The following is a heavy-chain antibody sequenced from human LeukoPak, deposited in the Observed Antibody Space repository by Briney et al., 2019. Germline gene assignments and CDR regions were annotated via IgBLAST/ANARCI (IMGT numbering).Heavy chain of an antibody. CDR1: GYTFTSYD. CDR2: MNPNSGNT. Sequence: ASVEFSCKASGYTFTSYDINWVRQATGQGLEWMGWMNPNSGNTGYAQKFQGRVTMTRNTSISTAYMELSSLRSDDTAVYYCARGLGGYDRDYYYYMDVWGKGTTVTVSS. CDR3: ARGLGGYDRDYYYYMDV. V-gene: IGHV1-8*01. D-gene: IGHD5-12*01. J-gene: IGHJ6*03.